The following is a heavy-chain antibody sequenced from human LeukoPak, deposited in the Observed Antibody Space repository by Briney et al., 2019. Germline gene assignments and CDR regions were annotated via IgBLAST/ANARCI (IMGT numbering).Heavy chain of an antibody. V-gene: IGHV3-23*01. Sequence: GGSLRLSCAASGFTFSGYGMHWVRQAPGKGLEWVSAISGSGDSTYYADSVKGRFTISRDNSRNTLYLQMNSLRAGDTAVYYCAKSFRSTSLDYWGQGTLVTVSS. CDR3: AKSFRSTSLDY. J-gene: IGHJ4*02. CDR1: GFTFSGYG. CDR2: ISGSGDST. D-gene: IGHD2-2*01.